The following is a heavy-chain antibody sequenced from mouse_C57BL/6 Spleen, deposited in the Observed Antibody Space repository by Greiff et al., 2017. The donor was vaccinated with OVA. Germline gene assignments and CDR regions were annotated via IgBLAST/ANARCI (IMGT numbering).Heavy chain of an antibody. CDR1: GYAFSSSW. CDR2: IYPGDGDT. CDR3: AIGVGYPAWFAY. D-gene: IGHD1-1*01. Sequence: VKLQESGPELVKPGASVKISCKASGYAFSSSWMNWVKQRPGKGLEWIGRIYPGDGDTNYNGKFKGKATLTADKSSSTAYMQLSSLTSEDSAVYFCAIGVGYPAWFAYWGQGTLVTVSA. V-gene: IGHV1-82*01. J-gene: IGHJ3*01.